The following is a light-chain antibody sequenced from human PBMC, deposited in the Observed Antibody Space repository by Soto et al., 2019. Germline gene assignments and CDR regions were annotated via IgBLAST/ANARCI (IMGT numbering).Light chain of an antibody. V-gene: IGLV2-14*01. CDR2: DVS. Sequence: QSVLTQPASVSGLPGQSITISCTGTNSDIGGYNHVSWLQQHPGKAPQSVIYDVSSRTAGISDRYSGSKSGNTASLTISGLQAEDEAYYYCSSYTATGTWVFGGGTKLTVL. CDR1: NSDIGGYNH. J-gene: IGLJ3*02. CDR3: SSYTATGTWV.